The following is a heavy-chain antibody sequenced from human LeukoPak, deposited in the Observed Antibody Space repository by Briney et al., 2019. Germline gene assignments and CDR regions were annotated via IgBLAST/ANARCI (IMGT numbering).Heavy chain of an antibody. Sequence: ASVKVSCKASGYTFTGHYMHWVRQAPGQGLEWMGWINPNSGGTKYAQNLQGRVTMTRDTSINTAYMELSRLTSDDTAVYYCARSVIAARRPSELKWFDPRGQGTLVTVSS. CDR3: ARSVIAARRPSELKWFDP. D-gene: IGHD6-6*01. CDR2: INPNSGGT. CDR1: GYTFTGHY. V-gene: IGHV1-2*02. J-gene: IGHJ5*02.